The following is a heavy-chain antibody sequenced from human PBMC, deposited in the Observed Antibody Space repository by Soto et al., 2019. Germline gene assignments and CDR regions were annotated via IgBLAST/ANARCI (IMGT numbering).Heavy chain of an antibody. CDR3: ARALYGGNSESGFGY. Sequence: SETLSLTCTVSGGSISSYYWSWIRQPPGKGLEWIGYIYYSGSTNYNPSLKSRVTISVDTSKNQFSLKLSSVTAADTAVYYCARALYGGNSESGFGYWGQGTLVTVSS. V-gene: IGHV4-59*01. J-gene: IGHJ4*02. CDR2: IYYSGST. CDR1: GGSISSYY. D-gene: IGHD4-17*01.